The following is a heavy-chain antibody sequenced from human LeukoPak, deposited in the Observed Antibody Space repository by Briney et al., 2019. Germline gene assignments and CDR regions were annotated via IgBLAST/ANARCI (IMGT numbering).Heavy chain of an antibody. CDR2: MYYSGST. J-gene: IGHJ4*02. D-gene: IGHD6-13*01. Sequence: SETLSLTCTVSGASISTYLWNWIRQPPGRGLEWIGSMYYSGSTNYNPSLKRRVTISVDTSKDQFSLRLTSLTAADTAVYYCARHMGHMAAPCAFDYWGQGTLVTVSS. V-gene: IGHV4-59*13. CDR3: ARHMGHMAAPCAFDY. CDR1: GASISTYL.